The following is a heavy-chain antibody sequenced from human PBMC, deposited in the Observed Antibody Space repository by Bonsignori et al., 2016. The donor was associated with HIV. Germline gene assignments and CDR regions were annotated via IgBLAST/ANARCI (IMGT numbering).Heavy chain of an antibody. V-gene: IGHV3-7*01. J-gene: IGHJ4*02. D-gene: IGHD6-13*01. CDR3: ARVEGYSRNGEGFDY. CDR2: VKEDGDEK. Sequence: WIRQPPGKGLEWVANVKEDGDEKYYVDSVKGRFTITRDNAKNSLYLQMKSLRAEDTAVYYCARVEGYSRNGEGFDYWGQGTLVTVSS.